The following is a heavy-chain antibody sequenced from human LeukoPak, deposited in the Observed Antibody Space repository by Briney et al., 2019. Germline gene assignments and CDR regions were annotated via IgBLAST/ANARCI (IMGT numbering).Heavy chain of an antibody. J-gene: IGHJ5*02. D-gene: IGHD2-15*01. Sequence: GASVKVSCKASGYTFTSYGISWVRQAPGQGLEWMGWISAYNGNTNYAQKFQGRVTMTRDTSISTAYMELSRLRSDDTAVYYCARDLLETQDIVVVVAATQNWFDPWGQGTLVTVSP. V-gene: IGHV1-18*01. CDR3: ARDLLETQDIVVVVAATQNWFDP. CDR2: ISAYNGNT. CDR1: GYTFTSYG.